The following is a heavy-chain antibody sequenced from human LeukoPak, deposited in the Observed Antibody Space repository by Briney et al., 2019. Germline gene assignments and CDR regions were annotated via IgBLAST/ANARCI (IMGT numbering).Heavy chain of an antibody. D-gene: IGHD3-16*02. J-gene: IGHJ6*02. CDR3: ARVFVYYGMDV. CDR1: GFTFSSYS. Sequence: GGSLRLSCAASGFTFSSYSMNRVRQAPGKGLEWVSSISSSSSYIYYADSVKGRFTISRDNAKNSLYLQMNSLRAEDTAVYYCARVFVYYGMDVWGQGTTVTVSS. CDR2: ISSSSSYI. V-gene: IGHV3-21*01.